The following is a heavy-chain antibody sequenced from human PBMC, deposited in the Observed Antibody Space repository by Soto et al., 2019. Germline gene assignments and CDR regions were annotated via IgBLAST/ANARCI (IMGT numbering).Heavy chain of an antibody. Sequence: SETLSLTCTVSGGSISSYDWSWIRQPPGKGLEWIGYIYYSGSTNYNPSLKSRVTISVDTSKNQFSLKLSSVTAADTAVYYCARVGPDIVVVPAAMSTYYYYGMDVWGQGTTVTVSS. CDR1: GGSISSYD. D-gene: IGHD2-2*01. V-gene: IGHV4-59*01. CDR2: IYYSGST. J-gene: IGHJ6*02. CDR3: ARVGPDIVVVPAAMSTYYYYGMDV.